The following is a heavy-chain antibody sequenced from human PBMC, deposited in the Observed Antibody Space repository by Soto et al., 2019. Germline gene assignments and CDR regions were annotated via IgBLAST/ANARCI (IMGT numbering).Heavy chain of an antibody. CDR2: MFYSGRS. CDR3: VRSGHSFGGVV. V-gene: IGHV4-59*01. J-gene: IGHJ4*02. D-gene: IGHD3-16*01. Sequence: SETLSLTCTVSGASMIDYYGSWVRQTPGKGLEWIGYMFYSGRSNYNPSLKSRVAISVDTSKNQISLKLRSVTAADTAVYYCVRSGHSFGGVVWGQGSLVT. CDR1: GASMIDYY.